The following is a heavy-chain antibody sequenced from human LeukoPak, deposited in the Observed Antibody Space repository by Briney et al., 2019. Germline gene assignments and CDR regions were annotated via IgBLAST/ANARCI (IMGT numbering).Heavy chain of an antibody. D-gene: IGHD2-8*01. V-gene: IGHV4-39*07. CDR1: GGSISSGGYY. Sequence: TSETLSLTCTVSGGSISSGGYYWSWIRQPPGKGLEWIGEINHSGSTNYNPSLKSRVTISVDTSKNQFSLKLSSVTAADTAVYYCARVEFAVLMVYAIRYNWFDPWGQGTLVTVSS. CDR3: ARVEFAVLMVYAIRYNWFDP. J-gene: IGHJ5*02. CDR2: INHSGST.